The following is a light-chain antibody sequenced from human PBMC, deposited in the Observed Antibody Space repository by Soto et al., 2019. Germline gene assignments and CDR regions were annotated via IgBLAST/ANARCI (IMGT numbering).Light chain of an antibody. CDR1: SSDVGAYDY. V-gene: IGLV2-14*01. Sequence: QSVLTQPASVSGSPGQSITISCTGTSSDVGAYDYVSWYQQHPGKAPKYLIYEVSNRPSGVSDRFSGSKSGTTASLTISGLQAEDEADYYCSSYTTTDPYVFGTGTKLTAL. CDR3: SSYTTTDPYV. J-gene: IGLJ1*01. CDR2: EVS.